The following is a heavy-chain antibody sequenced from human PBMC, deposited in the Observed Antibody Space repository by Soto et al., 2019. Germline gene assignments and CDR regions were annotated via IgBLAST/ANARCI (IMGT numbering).Heavy chain of an antibody. CDR3: AQDDFWSGYYH. V-gene: IGHV4-4*07. CDR1: VGSIGSYY. J-gene: IGHJ5*02. Sequence: SETLSVPCTFSVGSIGSYYWGWMRQPAGKGLEWIGHIYTSGSTNYNPSLKSRVTMSVDTSKNQFSLKLSSVTAADTDVYYCAQDDFWSGYYHWGQGTMVTVSS. D-gene: IGHD3-3*01. CDR2: IYTSGST.